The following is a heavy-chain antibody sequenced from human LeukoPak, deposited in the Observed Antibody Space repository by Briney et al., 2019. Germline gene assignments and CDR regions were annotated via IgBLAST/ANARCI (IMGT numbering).Heavy chain of an antibody. CDR2: IYPRDGST. V-gene: IGHV1-46*01. J-gene: IGHJ4*02. CDR1: GYSFTSNY. CDR3: ARDQEAFDY. Sequence: ASVQVSCKASGYSFTSNYIHWVRQAPGQGLEWMGMIYPRDGSTSYAQKFQGRVTVTRDTSTSTVHMELSGLRSEDTAVYYCARDQEAFDYWGQGTLVTVSS.